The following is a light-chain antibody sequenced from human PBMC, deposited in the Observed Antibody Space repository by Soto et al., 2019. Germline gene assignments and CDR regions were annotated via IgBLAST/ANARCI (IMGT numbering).Light chain of an antibody. CDR3: QQYTTSPFT. CDR2: GAS. J-gene: IGKJ3*01. V-gene: IGKV3-20*01. CDR1: QSVGSNY. Sequence: EIVLTQSPGTLSLSPGERATLYCRASQSVGSNYLAWYQQKPGQAPRVLIYGASSRATVIPDRFSGSGSGADVPLTISRLEPEDFAVYYCQQYTTSPFTFGPGTKVDIK.